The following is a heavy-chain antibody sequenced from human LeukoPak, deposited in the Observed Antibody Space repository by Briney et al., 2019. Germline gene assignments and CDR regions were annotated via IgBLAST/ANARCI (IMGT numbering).Heavy chain of an antibody. J-gene: IGHJ4*02. D-gene: IGHD6-19*01. Sequence: PGGSLRLSCAASGFTFSNAWMSWVRQAPGKGLEWVGRIKSKTDGGATDYAAAVKGRFTISRDDSKNTLYLQMNSLKTEDTAVYYCTTFSSGWEIDYWGQGTLVTVSS. CDR2: IKSKTDGGAT. CDR3: TTFSSGWEIDY. V-gene: IGHV3-15*01. CDR1: GFTFSNAW.